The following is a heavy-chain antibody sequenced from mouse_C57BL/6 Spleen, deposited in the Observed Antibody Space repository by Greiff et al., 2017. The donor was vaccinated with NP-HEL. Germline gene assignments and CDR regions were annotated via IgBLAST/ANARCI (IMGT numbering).Heavy chain of an antibody. V-gene: IGHV5-4*01. CDR3: ARDQGDYYGSRWFAY. Sequence: DVQLVESGGGLVKPGGSLKLSCAASGFTFSSYAMSWVRQTPEKRLEWVATISDGGSYTYYPDNVKGRFTISRDNAKNNRYLQMSHLKSEDTAMYYCARDQGDYYGSRWFAYWGQGTLVTVSA. D-gene: IGHD1-1*01. CDR1: GFTFSSYA. CDR2: ISDGGSYT. J-gene: IGHJ3*01.